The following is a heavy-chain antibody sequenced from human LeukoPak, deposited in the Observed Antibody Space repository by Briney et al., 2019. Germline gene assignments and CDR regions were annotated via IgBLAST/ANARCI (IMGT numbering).Heavy chain of an antibody. CDR3: ARANWGSVYFDY. D-gene: IGHD7-27*01. Sequence: GGSLRLSCAASGFTFSSYAMSWVRQAPGKGLEWVSAISGSGGSTYYADSVKGRFTISRDNSKDTLYLQMNSLRAEDTAVYYCARANWGSVYFDYWGQGTLVTVSS. CDR1: GFTFSSYA. V-gene: IGHV3-23*01. CDR2: ISGSGGST. J-gene: IGHJ4*02.